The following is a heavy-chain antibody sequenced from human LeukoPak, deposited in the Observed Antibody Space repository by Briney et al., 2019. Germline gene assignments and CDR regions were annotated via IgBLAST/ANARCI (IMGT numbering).Heavy chain of an antibody. CDR3: ARDVAIPPPKNYYYMDV. CDR2: IIPIFGTA. Sequence: GSSVKVSCKASGGTFSSYAISLVRQAPGQGLEWMGRIIPIFGTANYAQKFQGRVTITTDESTSTAYMELSSLRSEDTAVYYCARDVAIPPPKNYYYMDVWGKGTTVTVSS. CDR1: GGTFSSYA. V-gene: IGHV1-69*05. J-gene: IGHJ6*03. D-gene: IGHD2-21*01.